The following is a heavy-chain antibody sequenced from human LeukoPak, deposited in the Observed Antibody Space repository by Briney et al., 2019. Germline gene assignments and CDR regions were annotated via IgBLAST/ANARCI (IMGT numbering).Heavy chain of an antibody. CDR1: GYTFTSYG. Sequence: ASVKVSCKASGYTFTSYGISGVRQAPGQGLEWMGWISAYNGNTNYAQKLQGRVTMTTDTSTSTAYMELRSLRSDDTAVYYCARDSRKADYYGMDVWGQRTTVTVSS. CDR3: ARDSRKADYYGMDV. V-gene: IGHV1-18*01. J-gene: IGHJ6*02. CDR2: ISAYNGNT.